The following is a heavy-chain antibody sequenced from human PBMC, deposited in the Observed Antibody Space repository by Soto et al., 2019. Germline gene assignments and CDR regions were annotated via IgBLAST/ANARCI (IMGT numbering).Heavy chain of an antibody. CDR3: ERDSEQLVRGYFDY. V-gene: IGHV1-46*01. D-gene: IGHD6-6*01. J-gene: IGHJ4*02. CDR1: GYTFTSYY. Sequence: ASLKVSCKASGYTFTSYYMHWARQAPGQGLEWMGIINPSGGSTSYAQKFQGRVTMTRDTSTSTVYMELSSLRSEDTAVYYCERDSEQLVRGYFDYWGQGTLVTVSS. CDR2: INPSGGST.